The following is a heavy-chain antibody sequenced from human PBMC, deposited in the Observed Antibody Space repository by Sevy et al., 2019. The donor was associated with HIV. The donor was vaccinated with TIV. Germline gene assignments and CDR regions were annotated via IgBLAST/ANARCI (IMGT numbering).Heavy chain of an antibody. J-gene: IGHJ5*02. Sequence: GRSLRLSCVASAFTFSNDWMTWVRQAPGKGLEWVGHIRSATDGGTTDYAAPVKGRFTISRHDSKNTVYLEMNSLKIEDTGVYFCATLSGNYWGDWLDPWGQGTLVTVSS. CDR3: ATLSGNYWGDWLDP. CDR2: IRSATDGGTT. CDR1: AFTFSNDW. D-gene: IGHD5-12*01. V-gene: IGHV3-15*07.